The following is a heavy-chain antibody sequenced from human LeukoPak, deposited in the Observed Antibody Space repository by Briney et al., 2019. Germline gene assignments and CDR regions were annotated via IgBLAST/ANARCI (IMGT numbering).Heavy chain of an antibody. J-gene: IGHJ4*02. CDR2: INHSGST. V-gene: IGHV4-34*01. D-gene: IGHD6-19*01. CDR3: ARLLPGIAVAGTSRPDY. CDR1: GGSFSGYY. Sequence: PSETLSLTCAVYGGSFSGYYWSWIRQPPGKGLEWIGEINHSGSTNHNPSLKSRVTISVDTSKNQFSLKLSSVTAADTAVYYCARLLPGIAVAGTSRPDYWGQGTLVTVSS.